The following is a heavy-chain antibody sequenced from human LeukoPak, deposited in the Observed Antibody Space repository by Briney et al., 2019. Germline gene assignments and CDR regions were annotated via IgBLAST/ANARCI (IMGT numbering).Heavy chain of an antibody. CDR2: INPNSGGT. D-gene: IGHD3-22*01. CDR1: GYTFTGYY. J-gene: IGHJ4*02. CDR3: ARVRYYDSSGYYTFDY. V-gene: IGHV1-2*02. Sequence: EASVKVSCKASGYTFTGYYMHWVRQAPGQGLEWMGWINPNSGGTNCAQKFQGRVTMTRDTSISTAYMELSRLRSDDTAVYYCARVRYYDSSGYYTFDYWGQGTLVTVSS.